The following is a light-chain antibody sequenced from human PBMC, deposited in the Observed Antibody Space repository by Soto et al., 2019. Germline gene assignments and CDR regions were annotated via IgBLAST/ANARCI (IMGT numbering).Light chain of an antibody. J-gene: IGLJ1*01. V-gene: IGLV2-14*03. Sequence: QSVLTQPASVSGSPGQSITISCTGTSSDVGGYEYVSWYQQHPGKAPKRIIYDVSDRPSGVSNRFSGSKSGNTASLAISGLQAEDEADYYCSSYTTSSPLGVFGTETKVTVL. CDR2: DVS. CDR1: SSDVGGYEY. CDR3: SSYTTSSPLGV.